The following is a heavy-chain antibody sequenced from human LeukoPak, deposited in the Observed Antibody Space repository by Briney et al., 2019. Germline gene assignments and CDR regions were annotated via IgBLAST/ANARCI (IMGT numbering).Heavy chain of an antibody. J-gene: IGHJ3*02. Sequence: PSETRSLTCAVYGGSCSTYYRSWIRQPPGKWLEWIGDINHSGSTHYNPSLKSRVTISVDASKNQFSLQLSSVTAADTAVYYCARVRPSGNDALDIWGQGTMVTVSS. V-gene: IGHV4-34*01. CDR2: INHSGST. CDR3: ARVRPSGNDALDI. D-gene: IGHD4-23*01. CDR1: GGSCSTYY.